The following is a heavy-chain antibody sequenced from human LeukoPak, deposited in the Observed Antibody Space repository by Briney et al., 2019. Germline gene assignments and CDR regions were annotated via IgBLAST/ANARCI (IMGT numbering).Heavy chain of an antibody. Sequence: PGGSLRLSCAASGFIFSSYWMSWVRQAPGKGLEWVANIKQDGSEKYYVDSVKGRFTISRDNAKNSLYLQMNSLRAEDTAVYYCARDPSPDRYGYPAFDYWGQGTLVTVSS. V-gene: IGHV3-7*03. CDR1: GFIFSSYW. J-gene: IGHJ4*02. CDR3: ARDPSPDRYGYPAFDY. D-gene: IGHD5-18*01. CDR2: IKQDGSEK.